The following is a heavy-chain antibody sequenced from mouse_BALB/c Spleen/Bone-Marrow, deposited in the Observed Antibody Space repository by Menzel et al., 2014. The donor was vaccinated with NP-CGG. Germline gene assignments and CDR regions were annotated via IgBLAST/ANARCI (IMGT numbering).Heavy chain of an antibody. J-gene: IGHJ2*01. D-gene: IGHD2-14*01. Sequence: EVKLMESGGGLVKPGGSLKLSCAASGFAFSSYDMSWVRQTPEKRLEWVAYISSGGGSTYYPDTVKGRLTISRDNAKNTLYLQMSSLKSEDTAMYYCARKVRYFDYWGQGTTLTVSS. CDR3: ARKVRYFDY. V-gene: IGHV5-12-1*01. CDR1: GFAFSSYD. CDR2: ISSGGGST.